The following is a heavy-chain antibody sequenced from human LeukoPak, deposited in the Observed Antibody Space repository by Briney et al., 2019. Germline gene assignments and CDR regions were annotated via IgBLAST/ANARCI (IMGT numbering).Heavy chain of an antibody. CDR3: AKSKVVAATMGRFDY. Sequence: PGGSLRLSCAASGFTFSSYAMNWVRQAPGKGLEWASTISGSDGSTYYADSVKGRFTISRDNSKNTLYLQMNSLRAEDTAIYYCAKSKVVAATMGRFDYWGQGTLVTVSS. D-gene: IGHD2-15*01. CDR1: GFTFSSYA. J-gene: IGHJ4*02. CDR2: ISGSDGST. V-gene: IGHV3-23*01.